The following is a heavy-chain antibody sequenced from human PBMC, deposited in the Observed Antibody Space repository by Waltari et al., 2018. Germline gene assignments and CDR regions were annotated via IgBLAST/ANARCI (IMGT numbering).Heavy chain of an antibody. Sequence: QVQLQESGPGLVKPSETLSLTCTVPGGSISSYYWSWIRQPPGKGLEWIGYIYYSGSTNYNPSLKSRVTISVDTSKNQFSLKLSSVTAADTAVYYCARDRSYMDVWGKGTTVTVSS. V-gene: IGHV4-59*01. CDR2: IYYSGST. CDR1: GGSISSYY. CDR3: ARDRSYMDV. J-gene: IGHJ6*03.